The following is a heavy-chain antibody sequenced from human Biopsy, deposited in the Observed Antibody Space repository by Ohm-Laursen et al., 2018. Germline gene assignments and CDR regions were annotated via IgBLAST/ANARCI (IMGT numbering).Heavy chain of an antibody. D-gene: IGHD3-16*01. CDR1: GGSISSSSYY. Sequence: GTLSLTCTVSGGSISSSSYYWTWIRQSPGKGLEWIGYIYYTGSTNYNPSVKSRVTISVDTSKNQFSLKLNSVTAADTAVYFCARDSRGGHLNTTLITGKNLDSWGQGILVTVSS. CDR2: IYYTGST. V-gene: IGHV4-61*01. J-gene: IGHJ4*02. CDR3: ARDSRGGHLNTTLITGKNLDS.